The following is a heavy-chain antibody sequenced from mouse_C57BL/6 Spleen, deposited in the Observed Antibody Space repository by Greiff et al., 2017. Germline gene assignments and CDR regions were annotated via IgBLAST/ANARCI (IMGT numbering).Heavy chain of an antibody. Sequence: QVHVKQSGAELAKPGASVKLSCKASGYTFTSYWMHWVKQRPGQGLEWIGYINPSSGYTKYNQKFKDKATLTADKSSSTAYMQLSNLTYEDSAVYYCARCPPVSYYDGYDNDFDYWGQGTTLTVSS. J-gene: IGHJ2*01. CDR2: INPSSGYT. D-gene: IGHD1-1*01. V-gene: IGHV1-7*01. CDR3: ARCPPVSYYDGYDNDFDY. CDR1: GYTFTSYW.